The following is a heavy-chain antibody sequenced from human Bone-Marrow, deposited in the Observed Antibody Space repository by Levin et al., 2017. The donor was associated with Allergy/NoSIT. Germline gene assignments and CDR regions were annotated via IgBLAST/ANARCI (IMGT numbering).Heavy chain of an antibody. CDR2: ISSDGSDE. Sequence: PGGSLRLSCAASGFTFTTYGLHWVRQTPGKGLEWVAYISSDGSDEHYADSVKGRFTISRDNSKNTVSLHMNSLSADDTAVYYCARDPQQVWGPTVVVREWYFDYWGQGTLVTVSS. D-gene: IGHD3-22*01. CDR1: GFTFTTYG. CDR3: ARDPQQVWGPTVVVREWYFDY. J-gene: IGHJ4*02. V-gene: IGHV3-30*03.